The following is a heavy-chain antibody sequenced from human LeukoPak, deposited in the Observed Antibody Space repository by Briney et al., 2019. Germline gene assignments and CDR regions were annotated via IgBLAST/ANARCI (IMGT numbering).Heavy chain of an antibody. CDR1: GFTFSSYW. J-gene: IGHJ5*02. D-gene: IGHD2-2*02. V-gene: IGHV3-74*01. CDR2: INSDGSST. Sequence: GGSLRLSCAASGFTFSSYWMHWVRQAPGKGLVWVSRINSDGSSTSYADSVKGRFTISRDSAKNTLYLQMNSLRAEDTAVYYCAREYQLLYNWFDPWGQGTLVTVSS. CDR3: AREYQLLYNWFDP.